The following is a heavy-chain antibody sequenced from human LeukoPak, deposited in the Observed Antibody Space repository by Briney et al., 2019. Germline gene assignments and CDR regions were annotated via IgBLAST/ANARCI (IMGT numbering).Heavy chain of an antibody. J-gene: IGHJ4*02. D-gene: IGHD6-19*01. Sequence: GGSLRLSCAASGFTFSSYAMSWVRRAPGKGLEWVSAISGSGGSTYYADSVKGRFTISRDDSKNTLYLQMHSLRAEDTAVYYCAKSGGSSGWLYWGQGTLVTVSS. CDR1: GFTFSSYA. CDR3: AKSGGSSGWLY. CDR2: ISGSGGST. V-gene: IGHV3-23*01.